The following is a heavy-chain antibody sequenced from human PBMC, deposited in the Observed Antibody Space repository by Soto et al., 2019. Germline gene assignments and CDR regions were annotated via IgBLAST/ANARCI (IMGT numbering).Heavy chain of an antibody. CDR3: ARMAGYDSSGYYYYYGMDV. CDR2: IIPIFGTA. V-gene: IGHV1-69*05. Sequence: SVKVSCKASGGTLSSYAISWVRQAPGQGLEWMGGIIPIFGTANYAQKFQGRVTMTRDTSTSTVYMELSSLRSEDTAVYYCARMAGYDSSGYYYYYGMDVWGQGTTVTVSS. CDR1: GGTLSSYA. J-gene: IGHJ6*02. D-gene: IGHD3-22*01.